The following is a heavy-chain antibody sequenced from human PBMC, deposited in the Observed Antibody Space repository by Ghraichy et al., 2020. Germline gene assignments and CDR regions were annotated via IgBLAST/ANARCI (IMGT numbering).Heavy chain of an antibody. J-gene: IGHJ4*02. D-gene: IGHD1-26*01. CDR2: INHSGST. CDR1: GGSFSGYY. V-gene: IGHV4-34*01. Sequence: SETLSLTCAVYGGSFSGYYWSWIRQPPGKGLEWIGEINHSGSTNYNPSLKSRVTISVDTSKNQFSLKLSSVTAADTAVYYCAGLESYDNPEPSDYWGQGTLVTVSS. CDR3: AGLESYDNPEPSDY.